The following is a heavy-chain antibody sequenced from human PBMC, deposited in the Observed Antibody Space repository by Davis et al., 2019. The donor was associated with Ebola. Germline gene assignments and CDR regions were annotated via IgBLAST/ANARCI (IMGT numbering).Heavy chain of an antibody. J-gene: IGHJ6*02. CDR2: INHSGST. V-gene: IGHV4-34*01. CDR1: GGSFSGYY. CDR3: ARGGDSSSWYYYYGIDV. Sequence: SGTLSLSCAVYGGSFSGYYWSWIRQPPGKGLEWIGEINHSGSTNYNPSLKSRVTISVDTSKNQFSLKLSSVTAADTAVYYCARGGDSSSWYYYYGIDVWGQGTTITVSS. D-gene: IGHD6-13*01.